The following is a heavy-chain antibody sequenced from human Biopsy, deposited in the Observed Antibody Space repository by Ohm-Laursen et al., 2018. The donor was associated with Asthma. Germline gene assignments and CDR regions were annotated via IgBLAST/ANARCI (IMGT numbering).Heavy chain of an antibody. J-gene: IGHJ4*02. CDR2: ILFDGRKI. Sequence: SLRLSCAASGFNFHNYDMNWVRRATGKGLEWVAQILFDGRKINYPDSVKGQFTISRDNSKNMVYLQMNSVRPEDTIVYYGAKDRGAGRSYYFDDWGQGSLVSVSS. CDR3: AKDRGAGRSYYFDD. V-gene: IGHV3-30*18. CDR1: GFNFHNYD. D-gene: IGHD1-26*01.